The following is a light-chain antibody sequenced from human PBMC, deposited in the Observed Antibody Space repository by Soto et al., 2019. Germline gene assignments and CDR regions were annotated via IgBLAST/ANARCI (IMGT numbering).Light chain of an antibody. CDR1: SGSIASNY. J-gene: IGLJ7*01. Sequence: NFMLTQPHSVSESPGKTVTISCTRSSGSIASNYVQWYQQRPGSAPTTVIYEDNQRPSGVPDRFSGSIDSSSNSASLTISGLKTEDEADYYCQSYDSSFAVFGGGTKVTVL. CDR3: QSYDSSFAV. V-gene: IGLV6-57*03. CDR2: EDN.